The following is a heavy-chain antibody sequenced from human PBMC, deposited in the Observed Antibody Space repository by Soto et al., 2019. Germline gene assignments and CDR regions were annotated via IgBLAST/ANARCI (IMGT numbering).Heavy chain of an antibody. CDR1: GFTFSSYD. D-gene: IGHD2-15*01. V-gene: IGHV3-23*01. CDR3: ARKEGYCGGGCGYLHY. J-gene: IGHJ4*02. Sequence: EVQLLESGGSLVQPGGSLRLSCAASGFTFSSYDMHWVRQAPGGGLEWVSGVGTSGGSTFYADSVKGRFTISRDNSKNSLYLQMNSLRAEDTAVYYCARKEGYCGGGCGYLHYWGQGTLVTVSS. CDR2: VGTSGGST.